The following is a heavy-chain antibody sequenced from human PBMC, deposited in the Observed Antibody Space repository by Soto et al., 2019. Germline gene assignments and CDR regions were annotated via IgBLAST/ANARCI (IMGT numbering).Heavy chain of an antibody. CDR2: ISAYNCNT. CDR1: GYTFTSYG. J-gene: IGHJ4*02. V-gene: IGHV1-18*01. CDR3: ARENDDIWGSYRYRFEY. D-gene: IGHD3-16*02. Sequence: QVQLVQSGAEVKKPGASVKVSCKASGYTFTSYGISWVRQAPGQGLEWMGWISAYNCNTNYAQKLEGSVTITPDTSTSTAYMELSSLRSDDTAVYYCARENDDIWGSYRYRFEYWCQGTLVTVSS.